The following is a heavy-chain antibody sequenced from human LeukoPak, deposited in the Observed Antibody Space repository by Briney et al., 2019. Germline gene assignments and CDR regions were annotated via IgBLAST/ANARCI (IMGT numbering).Heavy chain of an antibody. Sequence: ASVKVSCKASGYTFTGYYMHWVRQAPGQGLEWMGIINPSGGSTSYAQKFQGRVTMTRDMSTSTVYMELSSLRSEDTAVYYCARGGQLERSYYYYMDVWGKGTTVTVSS. D-gene: IGHD1-1*01. CDR2: INPSGGST. V-gene: IGHV1-46*01. CDR1: GYTFTGYY. J-gene: IGHJ6*03. CDR3: ARGGQLERSYYYYMDV.